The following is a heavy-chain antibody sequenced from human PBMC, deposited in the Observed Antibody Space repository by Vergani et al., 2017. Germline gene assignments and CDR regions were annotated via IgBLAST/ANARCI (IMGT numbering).Heavy chain of an antibody. J-gene: IGHJ6*02. D-gene: IGHD6-6*01. CDR3: TTASIAARRGYYYYYGMDV. V-gene: IGHV3-15*01. Sequence: EVQLVESGGGLVKPGGSLRLSCAASGFTFSNAWMRWVRQAPGKGLEWVGRIKSKTDGGTTDYAAPVKGRFTISRDDSKNTLYRQMNSLKTEDTAVYYCTTASIAARRGYYYYYGMDVWGQGTTVTVS. CDR2: IKSKTDGGTT. CDR1: GFTFSNAW.